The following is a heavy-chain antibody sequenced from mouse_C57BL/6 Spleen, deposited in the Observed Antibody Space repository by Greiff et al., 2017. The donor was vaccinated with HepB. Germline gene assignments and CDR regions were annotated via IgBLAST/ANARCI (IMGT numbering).Heavy chain of an antibody. CDR2: IDPENGDT. CDR3: TTIRYYGHWYFDV. CDR1: GFNIKDDY. J-gene: IGHJ1*03. D-gene: IGHD1-1*01. Sequence: VQLQQSGAELVRPGASVKLSCTASGFNIKDDYMHWVKQRPEQGLEWIEWIDPENGDTEYASKFQGKATITADTSSNTASLQLSSLTSEDTAVYYCTTIRYYGHWYFDVWGTGTTVTVSS. V-gene: IGHV14-4*01.